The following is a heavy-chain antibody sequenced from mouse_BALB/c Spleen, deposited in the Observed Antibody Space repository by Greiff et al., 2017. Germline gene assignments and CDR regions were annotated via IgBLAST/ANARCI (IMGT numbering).Heavy chain of an antibody. CDR1: GFSLTSSG. D-gene: IGHD2-14*01. CDR2: IWSGGST. CDR3: ARPRSRYDEGYAKDC. J-gene: IGHJ4*01. Sequence: VQLQQSGPGLVQPSQSLSITCTVSGFSLTSSGVHWVRPSPGTGLAWLGMIWSGGSTDYNAAFISRLSISKDNSMSQGFFKMNSLQANDTALYYCARPRSRYDEGYAKDCWGQGTAVTVSS. V-gene: IGHV2-2*02.